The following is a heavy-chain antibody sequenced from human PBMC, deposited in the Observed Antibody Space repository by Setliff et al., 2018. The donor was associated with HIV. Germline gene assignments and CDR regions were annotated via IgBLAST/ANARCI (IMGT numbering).Heavy chain of an antibody. V-gene: IGHV1-18*01. CDR2: ISPYNGDT. D-gene: IGHD6-13*01. Sequence: ASVKVSCKASGYTLTSKGISWVRQAPGQGLEWMGWISPYNGDTRYAQSLQGRVTLTTDTSTNTVYMELNSLRSDDTAVYFCARGSSWYAPFDYWGQGTLVTVSS. J-gene: IGHJ4*02. CDR1: GYTLTSKG. CDR3: ARGSSWYAPFDY.